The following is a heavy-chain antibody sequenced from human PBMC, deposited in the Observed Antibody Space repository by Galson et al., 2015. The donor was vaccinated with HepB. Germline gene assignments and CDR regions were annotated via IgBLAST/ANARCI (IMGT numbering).Heavy chain of an antibody. V-gene: IGHV3-33*01. CDR3: AREGPQTGTAAFDH. J-gene: IGHJ4*02. CDR2: VWPDANNK. CDR1: GVTFSTHG. D-gene: IGHD1-1*01. Sequence: SLRLSCAASGVTFSTHGMHWVRQAPGKGLEWVAVVWPDANNKYYADSVKGRFTISRDNSKNTLYLQMNSLGAEDTAVYYCAREGPQTGTAAFDHWGQGTLVTVSS.